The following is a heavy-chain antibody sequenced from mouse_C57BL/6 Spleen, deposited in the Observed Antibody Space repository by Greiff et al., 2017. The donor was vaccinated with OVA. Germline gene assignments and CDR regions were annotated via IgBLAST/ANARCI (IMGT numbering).Heavy chain of an antibody. V-gene: IGHV14-4*01. CDR1: GFNIKDDY. D-gene: IGHD1-1*01. J-gene: IGHJ2*01. Sequence: VQLQQSGAELVRPGASVKLSCTASGFNIKDDYMHWVKQRPEQGLEWIGWIDPENGDTEYASKFQGKATITADTSSNTAYLQLSSLTSEDTAVYYCTIGRYYGSRTSLYFGYWGQGTTLAVSS. CDR2: IDPENGDT. CDR3: TIGRYYGSRTSLYFGY.